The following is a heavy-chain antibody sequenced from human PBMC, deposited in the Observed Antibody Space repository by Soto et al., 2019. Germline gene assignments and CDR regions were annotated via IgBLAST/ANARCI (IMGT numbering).Heavy chain of an antibody. CDR2: IYWDDDK. CDR3: ARNAEYYTSAHYRN. V-gene: IGHV2-5*02. CDR1: GFSLTTREVG. J-gene: IGHJ4*02. D-gene: IGHD3-22*01. Sequence: QITLKESGPTLVKPTQTLTLTCSFSGFSLTTREVGVGWIRQPPGKALEWLALIYWDDDKRYNPSLKSRLAITKDTSKNQVVLTITNMDPVDTATYYCARNAEYYTSAHYRNWGQGTLVTVSS.